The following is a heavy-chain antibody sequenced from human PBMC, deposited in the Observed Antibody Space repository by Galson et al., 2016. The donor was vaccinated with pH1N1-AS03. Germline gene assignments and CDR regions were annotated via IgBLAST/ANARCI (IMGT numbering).Heavy chain of an antibody. J-gene: IGHJ4*02. V-gene: IGHV3-74*03. CDR2: VNGDGSST. D-gene: IGHD3-10*01. CDR1: GFTFSNLW. CDR3: ATGRGYYYEY. Sequence: SLRLSCAASGFTFSNLWMHWVRQGPGKGLVWVARVNGDGSSTTYAASVKGRFTISRDNANDTVYLQMISLGAEDTAVYYCATGRGYYYEYWGQGTLVTVSS.